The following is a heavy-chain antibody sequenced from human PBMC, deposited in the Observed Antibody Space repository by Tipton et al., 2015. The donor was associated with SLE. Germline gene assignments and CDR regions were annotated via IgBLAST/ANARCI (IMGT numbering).Heavy chain of an antibody. CDR2: IRYDGSNK. CDR3: AKDQQLWLRADAFDI. CDR1: GFTFSSYG. D-gene: IGHD5-18*01. Sequence: SLRLSCAASGFTFSSYGMHWVRQAPGKGLEWVAFIRYDGSNKYYADSVKGRFTISRDNSKNTLYLQMNSLRAEDTAVYYCAKDQQLWLRADAFDIWGQGTMVTVSS. V-gene: IGHV3-30*02. J-gene: IGHJ3*02.